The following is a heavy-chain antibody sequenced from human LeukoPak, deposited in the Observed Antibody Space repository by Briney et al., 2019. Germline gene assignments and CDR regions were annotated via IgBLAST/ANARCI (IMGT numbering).Heavy chain of an antibody. V-gene: IGHV6-1*01. CDR3: ARDSSLANNYYDSSGYYPARWYYGMDV. D-gene: IGHD3-22*01. CDR2: TYYRSKWYN. Sequence: SQTLSLTCAISGDSVSSNSAAWNWIRQSPSRGLEWLGRTYYRSKWYNDYAVSVTSRITINPDTSKNQFSLQLNSVTPEDTAVYYCARDSSLANNYYDSSGYYPARWYYGMDVWGQGTTVTVSS. J-gene: IGHJ6*02. CDR1: GDSVSSNSAA.